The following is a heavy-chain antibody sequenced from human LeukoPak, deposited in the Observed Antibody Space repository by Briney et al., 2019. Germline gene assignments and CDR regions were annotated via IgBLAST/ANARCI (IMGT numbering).Heavy chain of an antibody. D-gene: IGHD3-22*01. J-gene: IGHJ4*02. V-gene: IGHV3-7*01. CDR3: ARWDYYDRSGWAGLDY. CDR1: GFTFSTYA. Sequence: GGSLRLSCAASGFTFSTYAMSWVRQAPGKGLEWVANIKQDGSEKYYVDSVKGRFTISRDNAKNSLYLQMNSLRAEDTAVFYCARWDYYDRSGWAGLDYWGQGTLVTVSS. CDR2: IKQDGSEK.